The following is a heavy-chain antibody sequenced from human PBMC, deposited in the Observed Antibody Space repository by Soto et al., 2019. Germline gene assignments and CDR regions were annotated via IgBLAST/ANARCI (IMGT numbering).Heavy chain of an antibody. CDR1: GYTFTSFY. CDR3: ASSPAFSSSWYGIPPDPSHGMDV. Sequence: QVQLVQSGAEVKRPGASVRVSCKSSGYTFTSFYIHWVRQAPGQGLEWMGIMNPSGGITNFAQRFQGRVTTTTAMSTNTHYMELSSLTSDNTAVYYCASSPAFSSSWYGIPPDPSHGMDVWGQGTTVTVS. CDR2: MNPSGGIT. D-gene: IGHD6-13*01. V-gene: IGHV1-46*01. J-gene: IGHJ6*02.